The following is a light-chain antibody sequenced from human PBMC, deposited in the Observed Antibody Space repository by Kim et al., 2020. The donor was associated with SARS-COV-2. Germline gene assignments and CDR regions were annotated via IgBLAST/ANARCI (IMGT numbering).Light chain of an antibody. Sequence: LSASVGDRVTITWRARQGFGSALAWYQQKPGKAPKLLIYDASSLESGVPSRFSGSGSGTDFTLTISSLQPEDFATYYCQQFNSYPVFGQGTKLEIK. V-gene: IGKV1-13*02. CDR1: QGFGSA. CDR3: QQFNSYPV. J-gene: IGKJ2*01. CDR2: DAS.